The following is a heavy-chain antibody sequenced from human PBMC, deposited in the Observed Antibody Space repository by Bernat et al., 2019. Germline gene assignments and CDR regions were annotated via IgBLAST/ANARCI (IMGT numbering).Heavy chain of an antibody. CDR1: EFTFTNAW. CDR3: AASFLAPGGFDI. Sequence: EVHLEESGGGLVEPGGSLTLSCAASEFTFTNAWLGWVRQAPGKGLEWLGRIRSKTAGGTIDYTPPVEGRFTISGDESKNTVYLQMNGLKTEDTDAYYCAASFLAPGGFDIWGQGTMVTVSP. CDR2: IRSKTAGGTI. D-gene: IGHD3-3*01. V-gene: IGHV3-15*01. J-gene: IGHJ3*02.